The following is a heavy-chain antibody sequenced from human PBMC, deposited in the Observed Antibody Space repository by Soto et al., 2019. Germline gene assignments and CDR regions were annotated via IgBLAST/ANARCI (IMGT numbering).Heavy chain of an antibody. CDR1: GFTLSSYW. CDR3: ARRGYSYGDHFDY. CDR2: INSDGSST. J-gene: IGHJ4*02. D-gene: IGHD5-18*01. V-gene: IGHV3-74*01. Sequence: GGSLRLSCAASGFTLSSYWMHWVRQAPGKGLVWVPRINSDGSSTSYADSVKGRFSISRENAKNMLYLQMNSLRAEDTAVYYCARRGYSYGDHFDYWGQGTPVTVSS.